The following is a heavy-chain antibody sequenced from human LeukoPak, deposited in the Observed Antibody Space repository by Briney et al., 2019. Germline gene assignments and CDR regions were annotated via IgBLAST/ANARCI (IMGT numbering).Heavy chain of an antibody. D-gene: IGHD3-3*01. V-gene: IGHV1-24*01. CDR3: ATARRSSHDFWSKWFDP. J-gene: IGHJ5*02. Sequence: ASVKVSCKVSGHTLTELSMHWVRQAPGKGLEWMGGFDPEDGETIYAQKFQGRVTMTEDTSTDTAYMELSSLRSEDTAVYYCATARRSSHDFWSKWFDPWGQGTLVTVSS. CDR2: FDPEDGET. CDR1: GHTLTELS.